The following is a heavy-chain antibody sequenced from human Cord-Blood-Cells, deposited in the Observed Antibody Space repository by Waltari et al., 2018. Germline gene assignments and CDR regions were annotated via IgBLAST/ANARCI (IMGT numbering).Heavy chain of an antibody. CDR1: GGSFSGYY. J-gene: IGHJ3*02. CDR3: ARRHDYGGNEGAFDI. CDR2: INHSGST. D-gene: IGHD4-17*01. Sequence: QVQLQQWGAGLLKPSETLSLTCAVYGGSFSGYYWSWIRQPPGKGLEWIGEINHSGSTNYNPSLKSRVTISVDTSKNQFSLKLSSVTAADTAVYYCARRHDYGGNEGAFDIWGQGTMVTVSS. V-gene: IGHV4-34*01.